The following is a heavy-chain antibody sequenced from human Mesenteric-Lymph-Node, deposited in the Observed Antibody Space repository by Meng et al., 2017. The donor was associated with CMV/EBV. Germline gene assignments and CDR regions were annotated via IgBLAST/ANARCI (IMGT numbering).Heavy chain of an antibody. J-gene: IGHJ4*02. D-gene: IGHD4-23*01. Sequence: QGHLKQGGAGLLTPSETLSLPCAVYGGSFSGYYWSWIRQPPGKGLEWIGEINHSGSTNYNPSLKSRVTISVDTSKNQFSLKLSSVTAADTAVYYCARHQRWLKSEGGFNYWGQGTLVTVSS. CDR3: ARHQRWLKSEGGFNY. V-gene: IGHV4-34*01. CDR1: GGSFSGYY. CDR2: INHSGST.